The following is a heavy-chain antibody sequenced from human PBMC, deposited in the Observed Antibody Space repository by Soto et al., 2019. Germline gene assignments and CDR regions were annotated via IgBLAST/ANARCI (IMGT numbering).Heavy chain of an antibody. CDR2: IDPSDSYT. CDR1: GYSFTSYW. V-gene: IGHV5-10-1*01. J-gene: IGHJ4*02. Sequence: GESLKISCKGSGYSFTSYWINWVRQMPGKGLEWMGRIDPSDSYTNYSPSFQGRVTISADKSISTAYLQWSSLEASDTAMYYCARRFEVAGADYWGQGSLVTDSS. D-gene: IGHD6-19*01. CDR3: ARRFEVAGADY.